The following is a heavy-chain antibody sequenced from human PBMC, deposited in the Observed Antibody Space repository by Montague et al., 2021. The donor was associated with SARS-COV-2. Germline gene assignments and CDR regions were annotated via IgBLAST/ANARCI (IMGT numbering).Heavy chain of an antibody. CDR3: AKDYSSCSYSYFYGMDV. J-gene: IGHJ6*02. V-gene: IGHV3-7*01. Sequence: SLRLSCAASGFSFYTYWMNWVRQAPGKGLEWVANINQDGSEKYYVDSVKGRFTISRDNAQNSLYLQLSSLRAEDTAVYYCAKDYSSCSYSYFYGMDVWGQGTTVAVSS. CDR2: INQDGSEK. CDR1: GFSFYTYW. D-gene: IGHD6-19*01.